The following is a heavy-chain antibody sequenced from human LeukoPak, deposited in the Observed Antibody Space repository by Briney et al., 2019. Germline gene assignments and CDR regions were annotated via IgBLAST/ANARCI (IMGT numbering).Heavy chain of an antibody. CDR2: INHSGST. Sequence: SETLSLTCAVYGGSFSGYYWSWIRQPPGKGLEWIGEINHSGSTNYNPSLKSRVTISVDTSKNQFSLKLSSVTAADTAVYYCARAPIVGAVDYWGQGTLVTVSS. CDR1: GGSFSGYY. D-gene: IGHD1-26*01. CDR3: ARAPIVGAVDY. J-gene: IGHJ4*02. V-gene: IGHV4-34*01.